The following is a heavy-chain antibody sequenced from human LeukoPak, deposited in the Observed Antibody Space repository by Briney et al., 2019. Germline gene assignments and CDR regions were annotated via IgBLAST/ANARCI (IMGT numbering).Heavy chain of an antibody. V-gene: IGHV4-39*01. CDR1: GGSISSSSYY. Sequence: SETLSLTCTVSGGSISSSSYYWGWIRQPPGKGLEWIGTIYYSGSTYYNPSLKSRVTISLDTSKNQFSLWLSSVTAADTAVYYCASFYYESSGNYYVPFDYWGQGTLVTVSS. CDR2: IYYSGST. CDR3: ASFYYESSGNYYVPFDY. D-gene: IGHD3-22*01. J-gene: IGHJ4*02.